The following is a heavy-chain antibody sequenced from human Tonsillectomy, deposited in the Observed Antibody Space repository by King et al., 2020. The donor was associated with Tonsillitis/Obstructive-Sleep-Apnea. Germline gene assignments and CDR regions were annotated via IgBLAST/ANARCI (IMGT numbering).Heavy chain of an antibody. V-gene: IGHV1-46*01. J-gene: IGHJ4*02. CDR2: INPSDGIT. Sequence: QLVQSGAEVKKPWASVKVSCKASGYTFTRNYVHWVRQAPGQGLEWMGIINPSDGITTYAQKFQGRVTMTTDTSTSTVNMELSSLRAEDTAVYYCVRDDKDGRHLDYWGQGSLVSVSS. CDR1: GYTFTRNY. D-gene: IGHD2-15*01. CDR3: VRDDKDGRHLDY.